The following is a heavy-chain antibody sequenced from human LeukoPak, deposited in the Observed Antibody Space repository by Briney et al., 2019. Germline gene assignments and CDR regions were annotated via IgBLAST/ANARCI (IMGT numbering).Heavy chain of an antibody. J-gene: IGHJ4*02. CDR3: AKAYDFWSETPGDY. CDR1: GFTFSSYG. V-gene: IGHV3-30*02. Sequence: PGGSLRLSCAASGFTFSSYGMHWVRQAPGKGLKWVAFIRYDGSNKYYADSVKGRFTISRDNSKNTLYLQMNSLRAEDTAVYYCAKAYDFWSETPGDYWGQGTLVTVSS. CDR2: IRYDGSNK. D-gene: IGHD3-3*01.